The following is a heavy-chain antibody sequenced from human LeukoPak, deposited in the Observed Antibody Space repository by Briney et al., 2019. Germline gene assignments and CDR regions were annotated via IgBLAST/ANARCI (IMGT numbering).Heavy chain of an antibody. J-gene: IGHJ4*02. Sequence: ASVKVSCKASGYTFTSYGISWVRQAPGHGLERMGWISAYNGKTNNAQKFQGRVTMTTDTSTGTAYMELRSLRSDDTAVYYCARGDHYFDYWGQGTLVTVSS. CDR2: ISAYNGKT. CDR1: GYTFTSYG. CDR3: ARGDHYFDY. V-gene: IGHV1-18*01.